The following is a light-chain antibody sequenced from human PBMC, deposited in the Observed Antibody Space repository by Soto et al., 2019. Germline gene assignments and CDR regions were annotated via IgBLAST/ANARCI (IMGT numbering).Light chain of an antibody. CDR1: QNIHTN. CDR2: GAS. Sequence: EKVMSQSPATLSVNKGERAXXXXXAGQNIHTNLAWYQQKPGQAPRLLFYGASTGATGLPARFSGSGSGTEFTLAINCLQAEDCTVYYCQQYSILPSTFGQGTRLENK. V-gene: IGKV3-15*01. CDR3: QQYSILPST. J-gene: IGKJ5*01.